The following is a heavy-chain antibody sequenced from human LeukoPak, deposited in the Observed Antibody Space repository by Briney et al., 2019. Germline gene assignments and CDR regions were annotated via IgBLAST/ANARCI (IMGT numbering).Heavy chain of an antibody. Sequence: GGSLILSCAASGFTFRRNGMNWVRQAPGKGLEWVAVISYDGSNKYYADSVKGRFTISRDNSKNTLYLQMNSLRAEDTAVYYCAKKFSSSLWYFDLWGRGTLVTVSS. V-gene: IGHV3-30*18. D-gene: IGHD6-13*01. CDR1: GFTFRRNG. CDR2: ISYDGSNK. J-gene: IGHJ2*01. CDR3: AKKFSSSLWYFDL.